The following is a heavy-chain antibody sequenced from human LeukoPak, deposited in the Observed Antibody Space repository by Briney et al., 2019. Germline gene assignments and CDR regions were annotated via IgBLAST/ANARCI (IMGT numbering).Heavy chain of an antibody. V-gene: IGHV4-59*12. Sequence: PSETLSLTCLVSGEPISSYYWSWIRQPPGKGLEWIGYIYYSGSTNYNPSLKSRVTISVDTSKNQFSLKLSSVTAADTAVYYCARDSRVSSSWYVVNWFDPWGQGTLVTVSS. CDR1: GEPISSYY. D-gene: IGHD6-13*01. CDR3: ARDSRVSSSWYVVNWFDP. CDR2: IYYSGST. J-gene: IGHJ5*02.